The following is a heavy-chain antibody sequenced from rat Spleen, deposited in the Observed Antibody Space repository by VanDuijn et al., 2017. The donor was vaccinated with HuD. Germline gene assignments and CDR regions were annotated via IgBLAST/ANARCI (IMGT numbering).Heavy chain of an antibody. V-gene: IGHV5-20*01. J-gene: IGHJ2*01. CDR2: ISYDGGST. CDR3: TTGFFDY. CDR1: GFTFSNYD. D-gene: IGHD4-1*01. Sequence: EVQLEESGGGLVQPGRSLKLSCAASGFTFSNYDMAWVRQGPTKGLEWVASISYDGGSTYYRDSVKGRFTISRDNAKSSLYLQMDSLRSEDTATYYCTTGFFDYWGQGVMVTVSS.